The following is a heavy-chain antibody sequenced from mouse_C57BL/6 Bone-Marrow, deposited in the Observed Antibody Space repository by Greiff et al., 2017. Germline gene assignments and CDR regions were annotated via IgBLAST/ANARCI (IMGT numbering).Heavy chain of an antibody. Sequence: EVKLQESGPELVKPGASVKIPCKASGYTFTDYNMDWVKQSHGKSLEWIGDINPNNGGTIYNQKFKGKATLTVDKSSSTAYMELRSLTSEDTAVYYFALYYYGLYYAMDDWGQGTSVTVSS. CDR2: INPNNGGT. CDR1: GYTFTDYN. CDR3: ALYYYGLYYAMDD. D-gene: IGHD1-1*01. V-gene: IGHV1-18*01. J-gene: IGHJ4*01.